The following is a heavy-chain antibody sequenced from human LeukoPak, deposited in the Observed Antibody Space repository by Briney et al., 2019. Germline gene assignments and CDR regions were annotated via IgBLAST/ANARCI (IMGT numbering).Heavy chain of an antibody. J-gene: IGHJ6*03. CDR2: ICYSGSP. CDR1: GGSIGNPH. D-gene: IGHD3-3*01. Sequence: SETLSLTCTVSGGSIGNPHWSWIRQPPGKGLEGIGYICYSGSPNYNPSLKSRVTISVDTSKNQFSLKLSSVTAADTAVYYCARQHYDSWSGYSGGYYYMDVWGKGTTVTVSS. CDR3: ARQHYDSWSGYSGGYYYMDV. V-gene: IGHV4-59*11.